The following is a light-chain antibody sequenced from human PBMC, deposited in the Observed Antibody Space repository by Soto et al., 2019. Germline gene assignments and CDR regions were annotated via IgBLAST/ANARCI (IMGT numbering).Light chain of an antibody. Sequence: EIVMTQSPATLSVSPGERATLSCRASQSVSSYLAWYQQKPGQPPGLLIYGASTRATGIPARFSGSGSGTDFTLTISSLEPEDFAVYYCQQRSNWPRSTFGGGTKVDIK. CDR2: GAS. CDR1: QSVSSY. V-gene: IGKV3-11*01. CDR3: QQRSNWPRST. J-gene: IGKJ4*01.